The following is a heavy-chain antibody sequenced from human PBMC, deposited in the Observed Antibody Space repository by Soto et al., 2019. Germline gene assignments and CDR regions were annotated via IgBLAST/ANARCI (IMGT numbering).Heavy chain of an antibody. CDR3: ASEVGATDYYGMDV. CDR2: ISSSSSYT. V-gene: IGHV3-11*06. CDR1: GFTFSDYY. D-gene: IGHD1-26*01. Sequence: SCAASGFTFSDYYMSWIRQAPGKGLEWVSYISSSSSYTNYADSVKGRFTISRDNAKNSLYLQMNSLRAEDTAVYYCASEVGATDYYGMDVWGQGTTVTVSS. J-gene: IGHJ6*02.